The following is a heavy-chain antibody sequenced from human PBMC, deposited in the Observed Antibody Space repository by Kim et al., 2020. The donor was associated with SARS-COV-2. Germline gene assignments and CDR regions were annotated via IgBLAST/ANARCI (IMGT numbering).Heavy chain of an antibody. CDR3: ARTRMIFGVVRAQWFDP. CDR1: GDSINSAHYF. D-gene: IGHD3-3*01. Sequence: SETLYLTCTVSGDSINSAHYFWSWIRQLPGKGLEWIGYIYYSGAAYYNPSLESRVTISVDTSKKQFSLKLNSVTAADTAIYHCARTRMIFGVVRAQWFDP. CDR2: IYYSGAA. V-gene: IGHV4-31*03. J-gene: IGHJ5*02.